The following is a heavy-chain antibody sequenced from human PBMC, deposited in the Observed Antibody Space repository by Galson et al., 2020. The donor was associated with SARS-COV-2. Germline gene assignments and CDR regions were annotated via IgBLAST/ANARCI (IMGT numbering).Heavy chain of an antibody. CDR2: ISYDGSNK. Sequence: GGSLRLSCAASGFTFSSYGMHWVRQAPGKGLEWVAVISYDGSNKYYADSVKGRFTISRDNSKNTLYLQMNSLRAEDTAVYYCAKVETPYTVNWFDPWGQGTLVTGSS. V-gene: IGHV3-30*18. CDR1: GFTFSSYG. D-gene: IGHD3-16*01. J-gene: IGHJ5*02. CDR3: AKVETPYTVNWFDP.